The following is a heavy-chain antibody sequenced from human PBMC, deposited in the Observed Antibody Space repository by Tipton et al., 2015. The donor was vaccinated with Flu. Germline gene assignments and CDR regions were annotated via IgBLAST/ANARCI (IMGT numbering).Heavy chain of an antibody. J-gene: IGHJ4*02. D-gene: IGHD3-10*01. CDR3: ARGAGEYYDGSWSYSNFDY. CDR1: GYTFTSYG. Sequence: QLVQSGAEVKKPGASVKVSCKASGYTFTSYGISWVRQAPGQGLEWMGWISAYNGNTNYAQKLQGRVTMTTDTSTSTAYMELRSLRSDDTAVYYCARGAGEYYDGSWSYSNFDYWCQGTLVTVSS. CDR2: ISAYNGNT. V-gene: IGHV1-18*01.